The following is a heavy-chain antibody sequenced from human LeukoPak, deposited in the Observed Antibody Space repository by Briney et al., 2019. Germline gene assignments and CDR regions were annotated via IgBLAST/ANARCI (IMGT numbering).Heavy chain of an antibody. CDR1: GYTFNSYG. Sequence: ASVKVSCKASGYTFNSYGISWVRQAPGQGLEWMGWINPNSGGTNYAQKFQGRVTMTRDTSISTAYMELSRLRSDDTAVYYCARDISVLRYFDWLSIGWFDPWGQGTLVTVSS. CDR3: ARDISVLRYFDWLSIGWFDP. CDR2: INPNSGGT. D-gene: IGHD3-9*01. J-gene: IGHJ5*02. V-gene: IGHV1-2*02.